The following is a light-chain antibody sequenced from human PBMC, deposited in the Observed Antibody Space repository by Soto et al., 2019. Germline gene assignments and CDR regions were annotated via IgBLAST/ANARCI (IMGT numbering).Light chain of an antibody. J-gene: IGLJ1*01. CDR2: EVS. CDR1: SSDVGGFNY. Sequence: QSALTQPASVSGSPRQSITISCTGTSSDVGGFNYVSWYQQHPAKAPQLMIFEVSNRPSGVSNRFSGSKSGNTASLTIAGLQAEDEADYYCSSYTTSSLLLFGTGTKVTVL. CDR3: SSYTTSSLLL. V-gene: IGLV2-14*01.